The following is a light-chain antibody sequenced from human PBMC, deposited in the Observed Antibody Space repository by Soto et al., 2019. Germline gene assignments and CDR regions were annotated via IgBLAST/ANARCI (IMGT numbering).Light chain of an antibody. Sequence: HSVLTQPPSASGSPGQSVTISCTGTSSVVGSYKDVSWYQHHPGKVPKLMIYDVSERPSGVPDRFSGSKSGSTASLTISGLQAEDEADYYCSSYAGSSHYVFGTGTKVTVL. V-gene: IGLV2-8*01. CDR3: SSYAGSSHYV. CDR2: DVS. CDR1: SSVVGSYKD. J-gene: IGLJ1*01.